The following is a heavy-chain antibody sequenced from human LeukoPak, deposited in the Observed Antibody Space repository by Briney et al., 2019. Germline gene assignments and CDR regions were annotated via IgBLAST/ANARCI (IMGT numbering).Heavy chain of an antibody. CDR2: ISAYNGNT. CDR1: GYTFTSYG. Sequence: GASVKVSCKASGYTFTSYGISWVRQAPGQGLEWMGWISAYNGNTNYAQKLQGRVTMTTDTSTSTAYMELRSLRSDDTAVYYCARPSHIGYCSSTSCFSYNYWGQGTLVTVSS. CDR3: ARPSHIGYCSSTSCFSYNY. J-gene: IGHJ4*02. D-gene: IGHD2-2*01. V-gene: IGHV1-18*01.